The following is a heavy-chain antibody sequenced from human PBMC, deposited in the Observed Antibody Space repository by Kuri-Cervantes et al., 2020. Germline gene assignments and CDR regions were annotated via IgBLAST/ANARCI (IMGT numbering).Heavy chain of an antibody. CDR1: GFTFSSYS. D-gene: IGHD6-6*01. V-gene: IGHV3-30*02. Sequence: LSLTCAASGFTFSSYSMNWVRQAPGKGLEWVAFIRYDGSNKYYADSVKGRFTISRDNSKNTLYLQMNSLRAEDTAVYYCAKGIAARRSYYYYYMDVWGKGTTVTVSS. CDR3: AKGIAARRSYYYYYMDV. CDR2: IRYDGSNK. J-gene: IGHJ6*03.